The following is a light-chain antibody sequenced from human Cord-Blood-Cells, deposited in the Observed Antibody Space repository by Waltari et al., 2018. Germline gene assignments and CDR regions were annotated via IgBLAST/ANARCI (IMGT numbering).Light chain of an antibody. CDR3: SSYTSSSTLYVV. CDR2: EVS. V-gene: IGLV2-14*01. CDR1: SSDVGGYNY. Sequence: QSALTQPASVSGSPGRSITISCTGTSSDVGGYNYVSWYQQHPGKAPKLMIYEVSNRPAGVSNRFSGAKSGNTASLTISGLQAEDEADYYCSSYTSSSTLYVVFGGGTKLTVL. J-gene: IGLJ2*01.